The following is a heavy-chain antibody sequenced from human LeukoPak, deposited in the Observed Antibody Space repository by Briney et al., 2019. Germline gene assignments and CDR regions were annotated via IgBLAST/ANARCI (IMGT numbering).Heavy chain of an antibody. J-gene: IGHJ4*02. V-gene: IGHV4-59*01. CDR2: IYYSRST. CDR1: GGSISSYY. Sequence: PSETLSLTCTVSGGSISSYYWSWIRQPPGKGLEWIGYIYYSRSTNYNPSLKSRVTISVDTSRNQFSLKLSSVTAADTAVYYCAREGRNYDILTGYSPVYFDYWGQGTLVTVSS. CDR3: AREGRNYDILTGYSPVYFDY. D-gene: IGHD3-9*01.